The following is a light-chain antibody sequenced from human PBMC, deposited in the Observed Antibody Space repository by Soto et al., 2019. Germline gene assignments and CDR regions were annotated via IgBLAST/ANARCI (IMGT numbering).Light chain of an antibody. CDR1: QSVNANL. CDR2: GVS. V-gene: IGKV3-20*01. J-gene: IGKJ2*01. CDR3: QQFSDTPYT. Sequence: EIVLTQSPGVVSLSPGQRATLSCRASQSVNANLLAWYQQRPGQAPRLLIYGVSTRAPGVPDRFTGSGSGTDCTLTISRLEPEDFAVYHCQQFSDTPYTFGQGTKVEIK.